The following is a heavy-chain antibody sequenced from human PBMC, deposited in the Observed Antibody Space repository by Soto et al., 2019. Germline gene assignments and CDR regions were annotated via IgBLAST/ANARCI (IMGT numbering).Heavy chain of an antibody. Sequence: SVKVSCKASGGTFSSYIISWVRQAPGQGLEWMGSIIPTLGIANYAQKFQGRVTMTADKSTSTAYMELSSLRSDDTAVYYCASSGDYEVSYYYCVDVWGKGTTVTVSS. CDR3: ASSGDYEVSYYYCVDV. D-gene: IGHD4-17*01. CDR2: IIPTLGIA. J-gene: IGHJ6*03. V-gene: IGHV1-69*02. CDR1: GGTFSSYI.